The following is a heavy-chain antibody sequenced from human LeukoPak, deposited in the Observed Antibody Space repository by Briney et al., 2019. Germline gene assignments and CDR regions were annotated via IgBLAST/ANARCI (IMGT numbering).Heavy chain of an antibody. CDR1: GFTFRSYG. D-gene: IGHD4-17*01. CDR3: ARDSDYGDGFDY. CDR2: IWHDGSNT. Sequence: PGGSLRLSCAASGFTFRSYGMHCLRQAPGKGLEWVAVIWHDGSNTYYADSVKGRFLLSRDNSLNTLYLQMNGLRAEDTAVYYCARDSDYGDGFDYWGQGTLVTVSS. J-gene: IGHJ4*02. V-gene: IGHV3-33*01.